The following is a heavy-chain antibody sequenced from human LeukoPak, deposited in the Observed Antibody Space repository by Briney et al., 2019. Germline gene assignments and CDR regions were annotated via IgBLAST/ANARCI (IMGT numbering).Heavy chain of an antibody. CDR3: ARAHSSSSLNPNSYSFMDV. CDR2: ISPSGGST. D-gene: IGHD6-6*01. Sequence: PSVTLSCKASGYTFTSSYIHWVRHAPGQGPEWVGVISPSGGSTTYAQKFQGTVTLTRNMSTSTDYLELSSLRSEDTAVYYCARAHSSSSLNPNSYSFMDVWGKGTTVTVP. CDR1: GYTFTSSY. J-gene: IGHJ6*03. V-gene: IGHV1-46*01.